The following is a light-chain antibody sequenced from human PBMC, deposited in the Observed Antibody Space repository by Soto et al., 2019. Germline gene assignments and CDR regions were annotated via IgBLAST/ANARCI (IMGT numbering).Light chain of an antibody. J-gene: IGLJ2*01. CDR1: GSDIGYYDS. V-gene: IGLV2-14*01. CDR3: SSRPSSDTPVL. CDR2: DVY. Sequence: QSALTQPASVSGSPGQSITISCTGTGSDIGYYDSVSWYQRHPDKAPKLIIYDVYSRPSGVSNRFSGSKSGHTASLTISGLQPEDEADYYCSSRPSSDTPVLFGGGTKLTVL.